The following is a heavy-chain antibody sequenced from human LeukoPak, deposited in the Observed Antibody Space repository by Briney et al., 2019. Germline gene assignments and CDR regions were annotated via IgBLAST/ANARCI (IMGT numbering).Heavy chain of an antibody. CDR3: AKDLRFNYVWEAGY. Sequence: GGSLRLSCAASGFTFDDYAMHWVRQAPGKGLEWVSGIGWKSGNIDYADSVKGRFTISRDNSKNTLYLQLNSLRAEDTAVYYCAKDLRFNYVWEAGYWGQGTLVTVSS. CDR2: IGWKSGNI. V-gene: IGHV3-9*01. D-gene: IGHD3-16*01. CDR1: GFTFDDYA. J-gene: IGHJ4*02.